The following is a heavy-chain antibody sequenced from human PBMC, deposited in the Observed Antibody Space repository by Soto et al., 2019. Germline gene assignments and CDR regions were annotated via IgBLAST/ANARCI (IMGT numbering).Heavy chain of an antibody. CDR1: GVTFSSYA. D-gene: IGHD3-22*01. J-gene: IGHJ4*02. CDR3: ARVLGYYYDSSGYYAGTLDY. V-gene: IGHV1-69*06. CDR2: IIPIFGTA. Sequence: SVKVSCKASGVTFSSYAISWVRQAPGQGLEWMGGIIPIFGTANYAQKFQGRVTITADKSTSTAYMELSSLRSEDTAVYYCARVLGYYYDSSGYYAGTLDYWGQGTLVTVSS.